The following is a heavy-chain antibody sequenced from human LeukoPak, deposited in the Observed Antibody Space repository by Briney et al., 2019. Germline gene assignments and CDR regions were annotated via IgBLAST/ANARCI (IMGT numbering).Heavy chain of an antibody. J-gene: IGHJ5*02. CDR3: ARDLRRGFGVVPPFDP. V-gene: IGHV3-30*04. D-gene: IGHD3-3*01. Sequence: GGSLRLSCAASEFTFSSYAMYWVRQAPDQGLEWVALISYDGTNKYYADSVKGRFTISRDNAKNSLYLQMNSLRAEDTAVYYCARDLRRGFGVVPPFDPWGQGTLVTVSS. CDR2: ISYDGTNK. CDR1: EFTFSSYA.